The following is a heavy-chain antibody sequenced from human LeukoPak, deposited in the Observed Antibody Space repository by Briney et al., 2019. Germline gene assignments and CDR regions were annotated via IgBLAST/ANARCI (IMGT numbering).Heavy chain of an antibody. J-gene: IGHJ3*01. V-gene: IGHV3-21*01. CDR3: ARDTHYYGSGSPAFDL. Sequence: PGGSLRLSCAASGFTFSSYNMNWVRQAPGKGLEWVSSISSSSTYIYYADSMKGRFTISRDNAKNSLYLQLNSLRAEDTALYYCARDTHYYGSGSPAFDLWGRGTMVTVSS. CDR1: GFTFSSYN. D-gene: IGHD3-10*01. CDR2: ISSSSTYI.